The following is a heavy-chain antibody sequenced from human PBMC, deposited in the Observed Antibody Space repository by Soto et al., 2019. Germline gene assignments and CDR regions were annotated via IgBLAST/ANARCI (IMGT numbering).Heavy chain of an antibody. Sequence: SATLSLTCTVSGGSIGSYYWSWIRQPPGKGLEYIGYIYYSGSTNYNPSLKGRFTISRDNSKNTVYLQMNSLRAEDTAVYYCAKRPLTEAGFDYCGQGTLVTXSS. V-gene: IGHV4-59*12. CDR1: GGSIGSYY. CDR2: IYYSGST. J-gene: IGHJ4*02. D-gene: IGHD6-13*01. CDR3: AKRPLTEAGFDY.